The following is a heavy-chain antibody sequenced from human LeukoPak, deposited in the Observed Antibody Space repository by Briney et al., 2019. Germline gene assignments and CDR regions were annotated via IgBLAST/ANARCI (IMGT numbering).Heavy chain of an antibody. D-gene: IGHD3-9*01. CDR3: ARSILTGYFDY. CDR1: GGSISSGGYS. Sequence: SQTLSLTCAVSGGSISSGGYSWSWIRQPPGKGLEWIGYIYHGGSTYYNPSLKSRVTISVDRSKNQFSLKLSSVTAADTAVYYCARSILTGYFDYWGQGTLVTVSS. J-gene: IGHJ4*02. V-gene: IGHV4-30-2*01. CDR2: IYHGGST.